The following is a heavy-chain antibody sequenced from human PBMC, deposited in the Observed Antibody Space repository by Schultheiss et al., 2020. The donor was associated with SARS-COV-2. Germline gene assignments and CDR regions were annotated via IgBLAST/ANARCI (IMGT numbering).Heavy chain of an antibody. Sequence: GGSLRLSCAASGFTFSDYYMSWVRQAPGKGLEWVSYISINSSTIYYADSVKGRFTISRDNSKNTLYLQMNSLRAEDTAVYYCAKRYSSSWFDYWGQGTLVTVAS. D-gene: IGHD6-13*01. CDR1: GFTFSDYY. J-gene: IGHJ5*01. CDR2: ISINSSTI. CDR3: AKRYSSSWFDY. V-gene: IGHV3-11*01.